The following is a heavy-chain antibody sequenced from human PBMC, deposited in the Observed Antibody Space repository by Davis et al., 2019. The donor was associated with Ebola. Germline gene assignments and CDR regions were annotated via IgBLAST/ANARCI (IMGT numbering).Heavy chain of an antibody. J-gene: IGHJ4*02. Sequence: ASVQVSCKASGYPFTGYYMHWVRQAPGQGLEWMGWINPNSGGTNYAQKFQGRVTMTRDTSISTAYMELSRLRSDDTAVYYCARGVGPLDTVVTDYWGQGTLVTVSS. D-gene: IGHD4-23*01. CDR3: ARGVGPLDTVVTDY. V-gene: IGHV1-2*02. CDR1: GYPFTGYY. CDR2: INPNSGGT.